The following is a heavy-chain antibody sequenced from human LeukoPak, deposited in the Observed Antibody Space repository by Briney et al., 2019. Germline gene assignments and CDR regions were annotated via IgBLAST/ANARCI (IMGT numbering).Heavy chain of an antibody. V-gene: IGHV4-39*07. CDR2: ITHSGST. Sequence: PSETLSLTCTVSGGSISSGSYYWSWIRQPPGKGLEWIGEITHSGSTNYNPSLKSRVTISVDTSKNQFSLKLSSVTAADTAVYYCAKGSYRYISFDYWGQGTLVTVSS. CDR3: AKGSYRYISFDY. J-gene: IGHJ4*02. D-gene: IGHD3-16*02. CDR1: GGSISSGSYY.